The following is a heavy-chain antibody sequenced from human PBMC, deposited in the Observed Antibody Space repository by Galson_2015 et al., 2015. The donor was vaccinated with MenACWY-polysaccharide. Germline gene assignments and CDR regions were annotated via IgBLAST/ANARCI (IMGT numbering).Heavy chain of an antibody. CDR1: GFTFSNYA. V-gene: IGHV3-23*01. CDR2: ISGSGSNT. J-gene: IGHJ4*02. Sequence: SLRLSCAASGFTFSNYAMRWVRQAPGKGLEWVSPISGSGSNTHYADSVKGRFTISRDNSKNTQSLQMNSLRAEDTAVYYCARVRYSTGKYQFDYWGQGTLVAVSS. CDR3: ARVRYSTGKYQFDY. D-gene: IGHD2-2*01.